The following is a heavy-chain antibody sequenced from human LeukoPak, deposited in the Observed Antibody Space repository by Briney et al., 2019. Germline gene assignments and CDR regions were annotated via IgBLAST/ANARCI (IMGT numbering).Heavy chain of an antibody. J-gene: IGHJ4*02. V-gene: IGHV7-4-1*02. Sequence: PGGSLRLSCAASGYTFTSYAMNWVRQAPGQGLEWMGWINTNTGNPTYAQGFTGRFVFSLDTSVSTAYLQISSLKAEDTAVYYRARESAPLWFGDSPKYYFDYWGQGTLVTVSS. CDR2: INTNTGNP. CDR3: ARESAPLWFGDSPKYYFDY. CDR1: GYTFTSYA. D-gene: IGHD3-10*01.